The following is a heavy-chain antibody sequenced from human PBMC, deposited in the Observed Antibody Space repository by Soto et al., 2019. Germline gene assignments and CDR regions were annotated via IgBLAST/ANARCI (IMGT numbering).Heavy chain of an antibody. CDR1: GYTFTSYA. D-gene: IGHD3-3*01. V-gene: IGHV1-3*01. CDR2: INAGNGNT. J-gene: IGHJ4*02. Sequence: ASVKVSCKASGYTFTSYAMHWVRQAPGQRLEWMGWINAGNGNTKYSQKFQGRVTITRDTSASTAYMELSSLRSEDTAVYYCASHPSERVTYYDFWSGYYRGPYFDYWGQGTLVTVSS. CDR3: ASHPSERVTYYDFWSGYYRGPYFDY.